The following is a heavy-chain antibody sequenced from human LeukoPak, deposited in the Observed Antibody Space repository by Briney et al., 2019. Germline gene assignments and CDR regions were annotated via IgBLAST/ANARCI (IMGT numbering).Heavy chain of an antibody. D-gene: IGHD1-26*01. CDR1: GGSISSSSYY. Sequence: SETLSLTCTVSGGSISSSSYYWGWIRQPPGKGLEWIGSIYYSGSTYYNPSLKSRVTISVDTSRNQFSLKLSSVTAADTAVYYCARIVGASDYWGQGTLVTVSS. J-gene: IGHJ4*02. CDR3: ARIVGASDY. V-gene: IGHV4-39*01. CDR2: IYYSGST.